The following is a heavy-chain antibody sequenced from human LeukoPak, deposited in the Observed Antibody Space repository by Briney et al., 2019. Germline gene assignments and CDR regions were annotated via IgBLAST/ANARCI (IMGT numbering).Heavy chain of an antibody. Sequence: GGSLRLSCAASGFTFSSYSMSWVRQAPGKGLEWVSSISSSSSYIYYADSVKGRFTISRDNAKNSLYLQMNSLRAEDTAVYYCARDFGYCTSTTCPEDYFYFYMDVWGKGTTVTVSS. CDR2: ISSSSSYI. V-gene: IGHV3-21*01. D-gene: IGHD2-2*03. CDR1: GFTFSSYS. J-gene: IGHJ6*03. CDR3: ARDFGYCTSTTCPEDYFYFYMDV.